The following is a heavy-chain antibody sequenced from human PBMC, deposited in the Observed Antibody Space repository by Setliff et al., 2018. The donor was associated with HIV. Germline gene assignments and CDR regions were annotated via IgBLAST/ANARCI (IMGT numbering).Heavy chain of an antibody. Sequence: GGSLRLSCAASGFTFTDYYMSWIRQAPGKGLEWVSYISISGGTIYYADSVKGRFTISRDNSKNTVYLQLNSLRPEDTAVYHCASARIPTGGVSTSLDYWGQGTQVTVSS. D-gene: IGHD3-3*01. CDR3: ASARIPTGGVSTSLDY. J-gene: IGHJ4*02. CDR1: GFTFTDYY. V-gene: IGHV3-11*04. CDR2: ISISGGTI.